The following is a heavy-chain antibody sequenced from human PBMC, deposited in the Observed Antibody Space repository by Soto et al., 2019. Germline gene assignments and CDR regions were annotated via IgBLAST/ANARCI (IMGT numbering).Heavy chain of an antibody. CDR3: ARDRGCGSSGYYCPRGKDV. D-gene: IGHD3-22*01. J-gene: IGHJ6*02. CDR2: IYYSGST. Sequence: PSETLSLTCTVSGGSISSGGYYWSWIRQHPGKGLEWIGYIYYSGSTYYNPSLKSRVTISVDTSKNQFSLKLSSVTAADTAVYYCARDRGCGSSGYYCPRGKDVWGQGTTVTVSS. CDR1: GGSISSGGYY. V-gene: IGHV4-31*03.